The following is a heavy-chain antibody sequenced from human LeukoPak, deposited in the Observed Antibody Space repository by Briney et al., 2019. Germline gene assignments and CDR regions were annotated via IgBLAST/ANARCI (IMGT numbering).Heavy chain of an antibody. J-gene: IGHJ6*03. CDR1: GYTFTSYA. CDR2: INPNSGGT. CDR3: ASNTYQWLVPYYYYYYMDV. V-gene: IGHV1-2*02. Sequence: ASVKVSCKASGYTFTSYAMHWVRQAPGQGLEWMGWINPNSGGTNYAQKSQGRVTMTRDTSISTAYRELSRLRSDDTAVYYCASNTYQWLVPYYYYYYMDVWGKGTTVTVSS. D-gene: IGHD6-19*01.